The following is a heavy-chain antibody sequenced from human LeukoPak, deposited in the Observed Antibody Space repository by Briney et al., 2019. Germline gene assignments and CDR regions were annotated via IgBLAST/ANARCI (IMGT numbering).Heavy chain of an antibody. V-gene: IGHV4-34*01. J-gene: IGHJ3*02. D-gene: IGHD1-26*01. CDR2: INHSGST. CDR1: RFTFSNYA. CDR3: ARRSGSSHWAAATRRNAFDI. Sequence: PGGSLRLSCAASRFTFSNYAMSWIRQPPGKGLEWIGEINHSGSTNYNPSLKSRVTISVDTSKNQFSLKLSSVTAADTAVYYCARRSGSSHWAAATRRNAFDIWGQGTMVTVSS.